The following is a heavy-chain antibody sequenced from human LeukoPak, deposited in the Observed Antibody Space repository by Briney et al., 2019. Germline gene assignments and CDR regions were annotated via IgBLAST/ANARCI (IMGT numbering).Heavy chain of an antibody. D-gene: IGHD2-2*01. CDR2: ISGSGGST. CDR3: AKDLGSSVVVPAAPQQH. V-gene: IGHV3-23*01. J-gene: IGHJ1*01. Sequence: GGSLRLSCAASGFTFSSYAMSWVRQAPGQGLEWVSAISGSGGSTYYADSVKGRFTISRDNSKNTLYLQMNSLRAEDTAVYYCAKDLGSSVVVPAAPQQHWGQGTLVTVSS. CDR1: GFTFSSYA.